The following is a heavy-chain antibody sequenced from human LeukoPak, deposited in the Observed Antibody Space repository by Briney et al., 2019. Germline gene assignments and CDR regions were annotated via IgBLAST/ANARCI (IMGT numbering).Heavy chain of an antibody. V-gene: IGHV1-8*01. CDR1: GYSFTNFD. Sequence: ASVTVSYKASGYSFTNFDVNWVRQATGQGLEWMGWMNPNSGNKGYAQKFQGRVTMTMNTSITTAYMELSSLRSKDTAVYYCARGPQWRGDYYYMDVWGRGTTVTVSS. D-gene: IGHD6-19*01. CDR2: MNPNSGNK. CDR3: ARGPQWRGDYYYMDV. J-gene: IGHJ6*03.